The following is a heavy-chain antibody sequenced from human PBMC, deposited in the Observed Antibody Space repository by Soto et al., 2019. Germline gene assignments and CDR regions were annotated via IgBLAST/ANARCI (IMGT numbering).Heavy chain of an antibody. CDR2: ISGYNGDT. Sequence: QVPLVQSGGEVKKPGASVKVSCKASGYTFTNYGINWVRQAPGQGPEWMGWISGYNGDTNYSQIFQGRVTMTTDTSTSTAYMELRSLRSDDTAVYYCARGGSSWSAEYYQHWGQGTLVIVSS. V-gene: IGHV1-18*04. J-gene: IGHJ1*01. CDR1: GYTFTNYG. CDR3: ARGGSSWSAEYYQH. D-gene: IGHD6-13*01.